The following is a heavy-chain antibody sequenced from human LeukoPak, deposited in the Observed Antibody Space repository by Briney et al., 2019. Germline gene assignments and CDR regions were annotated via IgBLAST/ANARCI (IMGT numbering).Heavy chain of an antibody. CDR1: GGSFSGYY. CDR3: ARHSRIAAAGIA. CDR2: INHSGST. D-gene: IGHD6-13*01. V-gene: IGHV4-34*01. Sequence: SETLSLTCAVYGGSFSGYYWSWIRQPPGKGLEWIGEINHSGSTNYNPSLKSRVTISVDTPKNQFSLKLSSVTAADTAVYYCARHSRIAAAGIAWGQGALVTVSS. J-gene: IGHJ4*02.